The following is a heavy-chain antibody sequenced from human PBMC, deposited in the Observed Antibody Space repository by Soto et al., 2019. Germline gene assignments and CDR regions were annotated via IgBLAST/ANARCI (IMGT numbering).Heavy chain of an antibody. V-gene: IGHV2-70*01. J-gene: IGHJ5*02. CDR3: ARITSSSSWPDTNWFDP. Sequence: SGPTLVNPTQTLTLTCTFSGFSLSTSGMCVSWIRQPPGKALEWLALIDWDDDKYYSTSLKTRLTISKDTSKNQVVLTMTNMDPVDTATYYCARITSSSSWPDTNWFDPWGQGTLVTVSS. D-gene: IGHD6-13*01. CDR1: GFSLSTSGMC. CDR2: IDWDDDK.